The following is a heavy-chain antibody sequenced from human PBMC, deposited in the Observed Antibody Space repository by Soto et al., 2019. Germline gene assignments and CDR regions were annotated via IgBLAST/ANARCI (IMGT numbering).Heavy chain of an antibody. D-gene: IGHD3-22*01. V-gene: IGHV5-10-1*01. J-gene: IGHJ4*02. CDR2: IDPSYSQT. CDR3: ARQIYDSDTGPNFQYYFDS. CDR1: GYSFAGYW. Sequence: PGKSLKISCKGSGYSFAGYWITWVRQNPEKVLEFIVRIDPSYSQTYYSPSFRCHGTISATKYTTTVFLKWSRLRASDTDMYYCARQIYDSDTGPNFQYYFDSWGQGNPVTASS.